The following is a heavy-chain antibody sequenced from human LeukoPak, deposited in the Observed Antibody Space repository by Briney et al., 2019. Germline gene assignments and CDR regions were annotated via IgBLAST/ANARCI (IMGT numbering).Heavy chain of an antibody. V-gene: IGHV3-23*01. D-gene: IGHD3-22*01. CDR1: GLTPSSHA. J-gene: IGHJ4*02. CDR2: NSASGGNA. CDR3: ALSGYGDRDH. Sequence: GGSLRLSCAASGLTPSSHAMSWVRQAPGKGLEWVSTNSASGGNAYYADPVKGRFTISRDNSKNMVYLQMDSLRAEDTAVYYCALSGYGDRDHWGQGTLVTVSS.